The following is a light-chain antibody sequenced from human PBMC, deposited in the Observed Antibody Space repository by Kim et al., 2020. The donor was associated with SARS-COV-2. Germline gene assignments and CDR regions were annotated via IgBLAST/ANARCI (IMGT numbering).Light chain of an antibody. CDR3: AAWDDRLNGPV. J-gene: IGLJ3*02. CDR2: NSN. Sequence: QSVLTQPPSASATPGQRVTISCSGSNSIIGSYSVNWYRQLPGTAPKLLIYNSNRRPSGVPDRFSGSKSGTSASLAISGLQSEDGADYYCAAWDDRLNGPVFGGGTQLTVL. V-gene: IGLV1-44*01. CDR1: NSIIGSYS.